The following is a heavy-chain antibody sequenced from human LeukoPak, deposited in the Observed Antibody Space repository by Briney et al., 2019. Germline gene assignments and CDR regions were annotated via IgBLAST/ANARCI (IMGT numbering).Heavy chain of an antibody. Sequence: SETLSLTCTVSGGSISSYYWSWIRQPPGKGLEWIGYIYYSGSTNYNPSLKSRVTISVDTSKNQFSLKLSSVTAADTAVYYCARRITYYYDSSGYYRGNWFGPWGQGTLVTVSS. J-gene: IGHJ5*02. CDR1: GGSISSYY. CDR2: IYYSGST. V-gene: IGHV4-59*08. CDR3: ARRITYYYDSSGYYRGNWFGP. D-gene: IGHD3-22*01.